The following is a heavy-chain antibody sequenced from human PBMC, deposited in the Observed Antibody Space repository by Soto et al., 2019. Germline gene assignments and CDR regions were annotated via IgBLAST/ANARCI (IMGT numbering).Heavy chain of an antibody. V-gene: IGHV1-18*01. CDR1: GYTFTSYG. CDR3: ARVVPAGPYYDILTGYYGGGFDY. CDR2: ISAYNGNT. Sequence: QVQLVQSGAEVKKPGASVKVSCKASGYTFTSYGISWVRQAPGQGLEWMGWISAYNGNTNYAQKLQGRVTMTTDTSTSSAYMELRSLRSDDTAVYYCARVVPAGPYYDILTGYYGGGFDYWGQGTLVTVSS. J-gene: IGHJ4*02. D-gene: IGHD3-9*01.